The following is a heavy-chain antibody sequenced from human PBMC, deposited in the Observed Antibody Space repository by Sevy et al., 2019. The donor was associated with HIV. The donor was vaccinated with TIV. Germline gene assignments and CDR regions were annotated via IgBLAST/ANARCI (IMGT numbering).Heavy chain of an antibody. CDR3: ARNIVATNWFDP. D-gene: IGHD5-12*01. CDR2: IYYSGST. J-gene: IGHJ5*02. Sequence: SETLSLTCTVSGGSISSYYWSWIRQPPGKGLEWIGYIYYSGSTNYNPSLKSRVTISVDTSKNQFSLKLSSVTAADTAVHYCARNIVATNWFDPWGQGTLVTVSS. CDR1: GGSISSYY. V-gene: IGHV4-59*01.